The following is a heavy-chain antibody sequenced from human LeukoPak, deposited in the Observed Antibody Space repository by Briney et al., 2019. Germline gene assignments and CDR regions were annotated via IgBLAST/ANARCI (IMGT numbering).Heavy chain of an antibody. CDR3: ARTKIEYSSSWWLDY. V-gene: IGHV3-33*01. J-gene: IGHJ4*02. CDR2: IWYDGSNK. Sequence: GGSLRLSCAASGFTFSSYGMHWVRQAPGKGLEWVAVIWYDGSNKYYADSVKGRFTISRDNSKNTLYLQMNSLRAEDTAVYYCARTKIEYSSSWWLDYWGQGTLVTVSS. D-gene: IGHD6-6*01. CDR1: GFTFSSYG.